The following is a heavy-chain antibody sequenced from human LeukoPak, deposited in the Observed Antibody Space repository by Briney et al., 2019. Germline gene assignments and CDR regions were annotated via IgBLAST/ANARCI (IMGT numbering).Heavy chain of an antibody. D-gene: IGHD6-19*01. V-gene: IGHV4-4*07. CDR3: ARPHSSGWYNWFDP. CDR1: GGSLSSYY. Sequence: SETLSLTCTVSGGSLSSYYWSWIRQPAGKGLEWIGRIYTSGSTNYNPSLKSRVTMSVDTSKNQFSLKLSSVTAADTAVYYCARPHSSGWYNWFDPWGQGTLVTVSS. J-gene: IGHJ5*02. CDR2: IYTSGST.